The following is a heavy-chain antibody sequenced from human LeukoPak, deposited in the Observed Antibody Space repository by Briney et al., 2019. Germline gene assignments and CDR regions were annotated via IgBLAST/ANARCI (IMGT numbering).Heavy chain of an antibody. D-gene: IGHD3-10*01. CDR3: AKDDAFKWFVDNY. CDR1: GLSFNIYG. Sequence: GGSLRLSCAVSGLSFNIYGMSWVRQAPGKGLEWVSAISDSGGNTYYADSVKGRFTISTDNSKNTLYLQMNSLRAEDTALYYSAKDDAFKWFVDNYWGQGTLVTVSS. V-gene: IGHV3-23*01. J-gene: IGHJ4*02. CDR2: ISDSGGNT.